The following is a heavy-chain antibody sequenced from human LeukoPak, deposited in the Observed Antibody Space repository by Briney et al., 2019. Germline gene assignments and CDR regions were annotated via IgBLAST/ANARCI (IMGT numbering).Heavy chain of an antibody. CDR1: GGSISSSSFY. CDR3: ARDVIAAAGTADY. V-gene: IGHV4-61*02. CDR2: IYTSGST. J-gene: IGHJ4*02. D-gene: IGHD6-13*01. Sequence: PSETLSLTCTVSGGSISSSSFYWSWIRQPAGKGLEWIGRIYTSGSTNYNPSLKSRVTMSVDTSKNQFSLKLSSVTAADTAVYYCARDVIAAAGTADYWGQGTLVTVSS.